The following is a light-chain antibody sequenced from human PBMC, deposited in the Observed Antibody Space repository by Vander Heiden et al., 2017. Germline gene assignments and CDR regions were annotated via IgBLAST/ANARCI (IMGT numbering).Light chain of an antibody. CDR3: QQRSNWPAA. V-gene: IGKV3-11*02. J-gene: IGKJ4*01. CDR1: QSVSSY. CDR2: DAS. Sequence: EIVLTQSPSTLSLSPEERATLSCRASQSVSSYLAWYQQKPGQAPRLLIYDASNRATGVPARFSGSGSERDFTLTISSLEPEDFAIYYCQQRSNWPAAFGGGTMVEIK.